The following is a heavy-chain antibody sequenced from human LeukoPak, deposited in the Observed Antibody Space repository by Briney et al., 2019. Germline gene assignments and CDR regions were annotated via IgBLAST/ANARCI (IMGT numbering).Heavy chain of an antibody. CDR3: ARMVAEGFDY. J-gene: IGHJ4*02. D-gene: IGHD2-15*01. V-gene: IGHV1-8*03. CDR1: GYTFTSYD. CDR2: MNPSSGNT. Sequence: ASVKVSCKASGYTFTSYDINWVRQATGQGLEWMGWMNPSSGNTGYTQKFQGRVTITRNTSISTAYMELSSLRSEDTAVYYCARMVAEGFDYWGQGTLVTVSS.